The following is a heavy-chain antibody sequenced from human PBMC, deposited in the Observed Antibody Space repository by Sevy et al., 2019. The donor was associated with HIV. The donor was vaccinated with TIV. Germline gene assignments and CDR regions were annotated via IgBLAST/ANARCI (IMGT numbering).Heavy chain of an antibody. D-gene: IGHD2-2*01. CDR1: GFTFDDYA. V-gene: IGHV3-9*01. CDR2: ISWNSGSM. CDR3: AKDIGLYCSSTSCYPAFDY. J-gene: IGHJ4*02. Sequence: GGSLRLSCAASGFTFDDYAMHWVRQAPGKGLERVSGISWNSGSMGYADSVKGRFTISRDNAKNSLYLQMNSLRAEDTALYYCAKDIGLYCSSTSCYPAFDYWGQGTLVTVSS.